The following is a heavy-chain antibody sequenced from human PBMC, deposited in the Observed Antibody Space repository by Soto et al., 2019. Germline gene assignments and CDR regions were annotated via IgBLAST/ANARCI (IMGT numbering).Heavy chain of an antibody. V-gene: IGHV1-3*01. Sequence: QVHLVQSGAEVKKPGASVKVSCKASGYTFTSYAMHWVRQAPGQRLEWMGWINAGNGNTKYSQKFQGRVTITRDTSASTAYMELSSLRSEDTAVYYCARKYSSWYDGEYFDYWGQGTLVTVSS. CDR2: INAGNGNT. D-gene: IGHD6-13*01. CDR1: GYTFTSYA. J-gene: IGHJ4*02. CDR3: ARKYSSWYDGEYFDY.